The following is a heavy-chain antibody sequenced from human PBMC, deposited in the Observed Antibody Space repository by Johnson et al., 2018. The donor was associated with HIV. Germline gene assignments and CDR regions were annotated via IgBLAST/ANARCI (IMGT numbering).Heavy chain of an antibody. Sequence: QVQLVESGGGVVQPGRSLRLSCEASGFTFSSYGMHWVRQAPGKGLEWVAVISYDGSNKYYADSVKGRFTISRDNSKNTLYLQMNSLRAEDTAVYYCAKVSGEARLGDPFDIWGQGTMVTVSS. J-gene: IGHJ3*02. V-gene: IGHV3-30*18. D-gene: IGHD3-16*01. CDR3: AKVSGEARLGDPFDI. CDR2: ISYDGSNK. CDR1: GFTFSSYG.